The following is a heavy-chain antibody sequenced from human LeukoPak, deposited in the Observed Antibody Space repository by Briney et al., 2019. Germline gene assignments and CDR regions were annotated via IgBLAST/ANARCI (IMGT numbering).Heavy chain of an antibody. CDR2: IYYSGST. D-gene: IGHD6-13*01. J-gene: IGHJ3*02. V-gene: IGHV4-59*08. Sequence: SEAVSLTCTVSGCSISTYYWSWIRQPPAKGLEWIGYIYYSGSTNYNPSLKSRVTISVDTCKNQLSLVLSSVTAADTAVYHWARPTGRSSRYAAFDIWGQGTMVTVYS. CDR1: GCSISTYY. CDR3: ARPTGRSSRYAAFDI.